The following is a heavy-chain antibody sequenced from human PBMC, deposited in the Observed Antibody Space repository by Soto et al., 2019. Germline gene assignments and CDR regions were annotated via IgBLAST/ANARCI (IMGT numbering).Heavy chain of an antibody. D-gene: IGHD1-26*01. Sequence: SETLSLTCAVYGGSFSGYYWSWIRQPPGKGLEWIGEINHSGSTNYNPSLKSRVTISVDTSKNQFSLKLSSVTAADTAVYYCARSIWEYFDYWGQGTLVTVSS. CDR1: GGSFSGYY. J-gene: IGHJ4*02. V-gene: IGHV4-34*01. CDR2: INHSGST. CDR3: ARSIWEYFDY.